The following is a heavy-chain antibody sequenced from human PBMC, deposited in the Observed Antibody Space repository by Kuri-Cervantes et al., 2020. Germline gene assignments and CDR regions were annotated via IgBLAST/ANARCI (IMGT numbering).Heavy chain of an antibody. CDR1: GFTFSSYW. CDR3: AKDRGWELLSGFDY. Sequence: GESLKISCAASGFTFSSYWMSWVRQAPGKGLEWVANIKQDGSEKYYVDSVKGRFTISRDNAKNSLYLQMNSLRAEDTALYYCAKDRGWELLSGFDYWGQGTLVTVSS. V-gene: IGHV3-7*03. D-gene: IGHD1-26*01. J-gene: IGHJ4*02. CDR2: IKQDGSEK.